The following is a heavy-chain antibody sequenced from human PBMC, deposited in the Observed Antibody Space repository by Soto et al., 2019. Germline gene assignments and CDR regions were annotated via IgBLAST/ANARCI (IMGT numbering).Heavy chain of an antibody. CDR1: GFTFSSYA. D-gene: IGHD5-18*01. Sequence: EVQLLESGGGLVQPGGSLRLSCAASGFTFSSYAMSWVRQAPGKGLEWVSAISGSGGSTYYAGSVKGRFTISRDNSKNTLYLQMNSQIAEDTAVYYCAKDIDSYGYFDYWGQGTLVTVSS. V-gene: IGHV3-23*01. CDR3: AKDIDSYGYFDY. CDR2: ISGSGGST. J-gene: IGHJ4*02.